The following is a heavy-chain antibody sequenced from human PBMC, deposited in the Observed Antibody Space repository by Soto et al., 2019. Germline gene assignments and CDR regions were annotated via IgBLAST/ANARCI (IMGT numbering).Heavy chain of an antibody. CDR1: GYTITELS. D-gene: IGHD2-2*01. CDR2: FDPEDGET. J-gene: IGHJ6*02. V-gene: IGHV1-24*01. Sequence: ASVKVSCKVSGYTITELSMHWVRQAPGKGLEWMGGFDPEDGETIYAQKFQGRVTMTEDTSTDTAYMELSSLRSEDTAVYYCATYSIVLVPAQHYYGMDVWGQGTTVTVSS. CDR3: ATYSIVLVPAQHYYGMDV.